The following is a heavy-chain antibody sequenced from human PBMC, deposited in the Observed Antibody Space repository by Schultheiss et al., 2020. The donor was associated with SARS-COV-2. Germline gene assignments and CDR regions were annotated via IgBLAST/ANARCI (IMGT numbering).Heavy chain of an antibody. V-gene: IGHV1-2*04. CDR2: INPNSGGT. CDR1: GYTLTELS. Sequence: ASVKVSCKVSGYTLTELSMHWVRQAPGKGLEWMGWINPNSGGTNYAQKFQGWVTMTRDTSISTAYMELSRLRSDDTAVYYCARVQESSSWLLDVWGQGTTVTVSS. CDR3: ARVQESSSWLLDV. J-gene: IGHJ6*02. D-gene: IGHD6-13*01.